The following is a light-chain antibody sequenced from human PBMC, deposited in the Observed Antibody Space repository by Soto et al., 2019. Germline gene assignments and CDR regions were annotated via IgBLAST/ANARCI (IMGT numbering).Light chain of an antibody. CDR1: SSDVGGYDY. CDR2: GVS. V-gene: IGLV2-14*03. J-gene: IGLJ2*01. CDR3: RSYTDNSAVA. Sequence: QSALTQPASVSGSPGQSITISCTGTSSDVGGYDYVSWYQQHPGKAPKLMIYGVSNRPSGVSNRFSGSKSGNTASLTISGLQAEDEADYYCRSYTDNSAVAFGGGTKVTVL.